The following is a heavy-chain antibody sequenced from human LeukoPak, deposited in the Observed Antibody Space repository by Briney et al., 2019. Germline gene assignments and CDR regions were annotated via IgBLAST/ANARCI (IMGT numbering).Heavy chain of an antibody. D-gene: IGHD3-10*01. V-gene: IGHV4-34*01. Sequence: PSETLSLTCAVYGGSFSGYYWSWIRQPPGKGLEWIGEINHSGSTNYNPSLKSRVTISVDTSKNQFSLKLSSVTAADTAVYYCARGQYGSGSYSLKYYFDYWGQGTLVTVSS. CDR3: ARGQYGSGSYSLKYYFDY. J-gene: IGHJ4*02. CDR2: INHSGST. CDR1: GGSFSGYY.